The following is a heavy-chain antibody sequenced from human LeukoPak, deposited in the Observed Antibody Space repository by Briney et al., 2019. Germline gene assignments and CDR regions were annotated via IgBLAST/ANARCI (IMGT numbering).Heavy chain of an antibody. J-gene: IGHJ4*02. CDR1: GFTFSSYA. D-gene: IGHD3-3*01. Sequence: GGSLRLSCAASGFTFSSYAMSWVRQAPGKGLEWVSAISGSGGSTYYADSVKGRFTISRDNSKNTLYLQMNSLRAEDTAVYYCAKDAAVLRFLEWLEDYWGQGTLVTVSS. CDR2: ISGSGGST. CDR3: AKDAAVLRFLEWLEDY. V-gene: IGHV3-23*01.